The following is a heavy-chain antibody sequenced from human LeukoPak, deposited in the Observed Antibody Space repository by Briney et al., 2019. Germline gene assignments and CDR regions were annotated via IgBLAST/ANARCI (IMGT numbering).Heavy chain of an antibody. V-gene: IGHV4-30-2*01. D-gene: IGHD2-15*01. CDR2: IYHSGST. Sequence: SQTLSLTCAVSGGSISSGGYSWSWIRQPPGKGLEWIGHIYHSGSTYYNPSLKSRVTISVDRSKKQFSLKLSSVTAADTAVYYCARGYCSGATCYSNWFDPWGQGTLVTVSS. CDR1: GGSISSGGYS. CDR3: ARGYCSGATCYSNWFDP. J-gene: IGHJ5*02.